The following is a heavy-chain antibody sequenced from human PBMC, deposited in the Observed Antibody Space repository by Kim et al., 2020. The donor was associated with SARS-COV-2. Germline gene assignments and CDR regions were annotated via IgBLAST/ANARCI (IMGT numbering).Heavy chain of an antibody. V-gene: IGHV4-39*01. CDR1: GGSISSSSYY. Sequence: SETLSLTCTVSGGSISSSSYYWGWIRQPPGKGLEWIGSIYYSGSTYYNPSLKSRVTISVDTSKNQFSLKLSSVTAADTAVYYCARLGAMATTFDAFDIWGQGTMVTVSS. CDR2: IYYSGST. D-gene: IGHD5-12*01. J-gene: IGHJ3*02. CDR3: ARLGAMATTFDAFDI.